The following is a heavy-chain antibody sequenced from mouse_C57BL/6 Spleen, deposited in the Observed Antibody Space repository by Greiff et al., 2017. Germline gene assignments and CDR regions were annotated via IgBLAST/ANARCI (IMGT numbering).Heavy chain of an antibody. J-gene: IGHJ2*01. V-gene: IGHV1-53*01. CDR3: ARKCGGSYVDD. Sequence: QVQLQQPGPELVKPGASVKLSCKASGYTFTSYWMHWVKQRPGPGLEWIGNINPSNGGTNYNEKFKSKATLTVDKSSSTAYLQLSSLTSEDAAVEECARKCGGSYVDDWGQGTTLTVSS. CDR1: GYTFTSYW. D-gene: IGHD1-1*02. CDR2: INPSNGGT.